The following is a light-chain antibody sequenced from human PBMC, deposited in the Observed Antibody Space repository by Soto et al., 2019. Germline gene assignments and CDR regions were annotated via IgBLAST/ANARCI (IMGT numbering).Light chain of an antibody. V-gene: IGLV2-14*01. CDR1: SSDIGSHNY. CDR3: SSYTVNSVTLYV. CDR2: EVS. J-gene: IGLJ1*01. Sequence: QSALTQPASVSGSPGQSITISCTGTSSDIGSHNYVSWYQQHPGKAPKVMIYEVSNRPSGVSNRFSGSKSGNTASLTISGLQAEDEGDYYCSSYTVNSVTLYVFGTGTKVTVL.